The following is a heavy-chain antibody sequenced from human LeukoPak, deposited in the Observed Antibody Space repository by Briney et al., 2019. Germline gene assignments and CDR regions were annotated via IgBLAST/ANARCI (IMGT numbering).Heavy chain of an antibody. D-gene: IGHD6-19*01. V-gene: IGHV3-9*01. CDR3: AKDSTPWGIAVAGRGTRPYFDY. Sequence: PAGRSLRLSCAASGFTFDDYAMHWVRQAPGKGLEWVSGIIWNSGSIGYADSVKGRFTISRDNAKNSLYLQMNSLRAEDTALYYCAKDSTPWGIAVAGRGTRPYFDYWGQGTLVTVSS. CDR1: GFTFDDYA. J-gene: IGHJ4*02. CDR2: IIWNSGSI.